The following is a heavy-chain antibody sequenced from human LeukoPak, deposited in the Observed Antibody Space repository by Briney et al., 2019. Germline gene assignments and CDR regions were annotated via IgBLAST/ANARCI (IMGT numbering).Heavy chain of an antibody. CDR3: ARDGKGITIFGVVIIKEAYFDY. CDR2: ISAYNGNT. D-gene: IGHD3-3*01. J-gene: IGHJ4*02. V-gene: IGHV1-18*01. Sequence: ASVKVSCKASGYTFTTYGISWVRQAPGQGLEWMGWISAYNGNTKYAQKLQGRVTMTTDTSTSTAYMELRSLRSDDTAVYYCARDGKGITIFGVVIIKEAYFDYWGQGTLVTVSS. CDR1: GYTFTTYG.